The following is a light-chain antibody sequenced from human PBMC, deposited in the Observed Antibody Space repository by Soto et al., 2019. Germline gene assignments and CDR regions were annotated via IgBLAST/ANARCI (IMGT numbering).Light chain of an antibody. CDR3: GTWDNSLSAYV. J-gene: IGLJ1*01. Sequence: QSVLTQPPSVSAAPGQKVTISCSGSSSNIGTYYVSWYHQLPGTAPKVLICENDERPSGIPVRFSGSKSGTSATLGIAGLQTGDEADYYCGTWDNSLSAYVFGTGTKVTVL. V-gene: IGLV1-51*02. CDR2: END. CDR1: SSNIGTYY.